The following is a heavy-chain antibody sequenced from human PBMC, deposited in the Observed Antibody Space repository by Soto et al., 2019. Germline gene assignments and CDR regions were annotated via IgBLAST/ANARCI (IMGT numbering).Heavy chain of an antibody. D-gene: IGHD5-18*01. CDR2: IKQDGSEK. CDR1: AFTFRSHW. V-gene: IGHV3-7*03. J-gene: IGHJ5*02. Sequence: GGTLRLSWSASAFTFRSHWMTWVRQAPGKGLEWVANIKQDGSEKYYVDSVKGRFTISRDNAKNSLYLQMNSLRAEDTAVYYCARDLTAMDYNWFDPWGQGTLVTVSS. CDR3: ARDLTAMDYNWFDP.